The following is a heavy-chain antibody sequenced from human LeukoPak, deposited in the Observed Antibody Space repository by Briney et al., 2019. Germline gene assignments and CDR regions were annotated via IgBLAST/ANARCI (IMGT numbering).Heavy chain of an antibody. Sequence: GGSLRLSCAASGFTFSSYAMSWVRQAPGKGLEWVSAISGSGGSTYYADSVKGRFTISRDNSKNTLYLQMNSLRAEDTAIYYCAKSWSSYDTSNYYAFDLWGQGTMVTVSS. CDR1: GFTFSSYA. CDR2: ISGSGGST. D-gene: IGHD3-22*01. J-gene: IGHJ3*01. CDR3: AKSWSSYDTSNYYAFDL. V-gene: IGHV3-23*01.